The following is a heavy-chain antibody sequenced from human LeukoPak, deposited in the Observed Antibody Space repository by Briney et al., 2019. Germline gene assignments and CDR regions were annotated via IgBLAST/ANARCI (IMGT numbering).Heavy chain of an antibody. V-gene: IGHV1-69*02. D-gene: IGHD3-10*01. CDR3: ASPLITMVRGVVDYYYGMDV. J-gene: IGHJ6*02. Sequence: SVKVSCKASGYTFTGYYMHWVRQAPGQGLEWMGRIIPILGIANYAQKFQGRVTITADKSTSTAYMELSSLRSEDTAVYYCASPLITMVRGVVDYYYGMDVWGQGTTVTVSS. CDR2: IIPILGIA. CDR1: GYTFTGYY.